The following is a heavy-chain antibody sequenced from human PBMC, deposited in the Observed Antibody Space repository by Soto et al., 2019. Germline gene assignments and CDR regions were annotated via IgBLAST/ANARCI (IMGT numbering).Heavy chain of an antibody. J-gene: IGHJ6*03. CDR2: ISSNGGST. CDR3: ARDSSPEGYYYYYMDV. CDR1: GFTFSSYA. V-gene: IGHV3-64*01. Sequence: PGGSLRLSCAASGFTFSSYAMHWVRQAPGKGLEYVSAISSNGGSTYYANSVKGRFTISRDNSKNTLYLQMGSLRAEDMAVYYCARDSSPEGYYYYYMDVWGKGTTVTVSS.